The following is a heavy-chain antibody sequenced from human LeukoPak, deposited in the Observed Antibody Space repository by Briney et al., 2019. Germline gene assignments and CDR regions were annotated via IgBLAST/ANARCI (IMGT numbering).Heavy chain of an antibody. CDR2: IKQDGSEK. Sequence: GGSLRLSCAASGFTFSSYWMSWVRQAPGKGLEWVPNIKQDGSEKYYVDSVKGRFTISRDNAKNSLYLQMNSLRAEDTAVYYCARDFSVVVPAAIPFDYWGQGTLVTVSS. J-gene: IGHJ4*02. CDR3: ARDFSVVVPAAIPFDY. CDR1: GFTFSSYW. V-gene: IGHV3-7*01. D-gene: IGHD2-2*01.